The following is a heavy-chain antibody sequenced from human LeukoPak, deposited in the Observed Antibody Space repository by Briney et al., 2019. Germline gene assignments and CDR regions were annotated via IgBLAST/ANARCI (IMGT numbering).Heavy chain of an antibody. CDR1: GFTFSTYW. CDR3: VSSPQYDMDV. V-gene: IGHV3-74*01. CDR2: INSDGSTT. D-gene: IGHD6-19*01. Sequence: PGGSLRLSCAASGFTFSTYWMHWVRQAPGKGLVWVSRINSDGSTTNYADSVKGRFTISRDNAKSTLYLQMNSLRVEDTAVYYCVSSPQYDMDVWGQGTTVTVSS. J-gene: IGHJ6*02.